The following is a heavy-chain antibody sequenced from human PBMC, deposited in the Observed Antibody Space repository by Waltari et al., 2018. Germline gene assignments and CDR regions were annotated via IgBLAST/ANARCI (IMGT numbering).Heavy chain of an antibody. Sequence: QVQLQQWGAGLLKPSETLSLTCAVYGVSFSGYYWSWIRQPPGKGLEWIGEINHSGSTNYNPSLKSPVTRSVDTTKNQFSLKLSSVTAADTAVYYCARGRKSKNYGSGSYYNYWGQGTLVTVSS. CDR2: INHSGST. CDR1: GVSFSGYY. V-gene: IGHV4-34*01. D-gene: IGHD3-10*01. J-gene: IGHJ4*02. CDR3: ARGRKSKNYGSGSYYNY.